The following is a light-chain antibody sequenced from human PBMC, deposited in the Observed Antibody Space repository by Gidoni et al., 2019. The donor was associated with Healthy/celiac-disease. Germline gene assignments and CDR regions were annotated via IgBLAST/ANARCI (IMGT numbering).Light chain of an antibody. V-gene: IGKV1-39*01. Sequence: DIQMTQSPSSLSASVGDRATITSRASQSISSSSNWYQQKPGNAPKLLIYAASSLQSGVPSRFSGSGSGRDYTLTTSSLQPEDFAAYYCQQSYSTPEWTFGQGTKVEIK. CDR2: AAS. CDR3: QQSYSTPEWT. J-gene: IGKJ1*01. CDR1: QSISSS.